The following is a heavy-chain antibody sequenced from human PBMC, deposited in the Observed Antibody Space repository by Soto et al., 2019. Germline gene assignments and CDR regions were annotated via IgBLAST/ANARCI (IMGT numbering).Heavy chain of an antibody. CDR1: GGSFSGYY. V-gene: IGHV4-34*01. Sequence: SETLSLTCAVYGGSFSGYYWSWIRQPPGKGLEWIGEINHSGSTNYNPSLKSRVTISVDTSKNQFSLKLSSVTAADTAVYYCARVSLSPLGYCSGGSCPEPYYHMDVWGKGTTVTVSS. CDR2: INHSGST. CDR3: ARVSLSPLGYCSGGSCPEPYYHMDV. D-gene: IGHD2-15*01. J-gene: IGHJ6*03.